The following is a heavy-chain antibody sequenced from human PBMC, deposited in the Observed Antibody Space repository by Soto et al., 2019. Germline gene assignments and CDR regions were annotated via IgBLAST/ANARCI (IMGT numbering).Heavy chain of an antibody. CDR1: GFTFSSYA. V-gene: IGHV3-23*01. J-gene: IGHJ4*02. CDR3: AKSGDAEAGYFEY. Sequence: VGSLRLSCAASGFTFSSYAMSCVRQSPGKWLEWVSAISGSGGSTYYADSVKGRFTISRDNSKNTLYLQMNSLRAEDTAVYYCAKSGDAEAGYFEYLGQGTLVNVSS. CDR2: ISGSGGST. D-gene: IGHD6-13*01.